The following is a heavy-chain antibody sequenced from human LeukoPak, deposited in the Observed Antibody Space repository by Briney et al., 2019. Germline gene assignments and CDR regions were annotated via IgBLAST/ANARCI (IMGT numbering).Heavy chain of an antibody. CDR3: ATFIIGPTIDY. Sequence: GGSLRLSCAASGFTFSSYEMNWVRQAPGKGLEWVSYISGSGSTIYYADSVKGRFTISRDNAKNSLYLQMNSLRAGDTAVYYCATFIIGPTIDYWGQGTLVTVSS. V-gene: IGHV3-48*03. D-gene: IGHD3-10*01. J-gene: IGHJ4*02. CDR1: GFTFSSYE. CDR2: ISGSGSTI.